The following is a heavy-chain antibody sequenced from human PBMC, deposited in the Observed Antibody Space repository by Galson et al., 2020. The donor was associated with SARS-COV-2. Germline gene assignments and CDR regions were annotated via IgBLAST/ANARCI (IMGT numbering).Heavy chain of an antibody. V-gene: IGHV3-48*02. Sequence: QASETLSLTCAASGFSLRSYSINWVRQAPGKGLQWLAYISSSGRTIYYADSVRGRITIFRDEAKDSLHLHIDSLGDADTAIYYCATDTVRGLDSWGQGTLVTVSS. D-gene: IGHD3-16*02. CDR2: ISSSGRTI. CDR1: GFSLRSYS. J-gene: IGHJ4*02. CDR3: ATDTVRGLDS.